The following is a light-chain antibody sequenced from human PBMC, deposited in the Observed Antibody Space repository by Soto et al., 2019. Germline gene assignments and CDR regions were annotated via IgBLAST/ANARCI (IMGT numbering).Light chain of an antibody. V-gene: IGKV3-15*01. CDR1: QSVSTN. Sequence: EIVMTQSPATLSVSPGERATLSCRASQSVSTNLAWYQQKPGLAPRLLMYGASTRATGIPARFSGSGSGTEFTLTISSLQSEDVAVYYCQQYHNWPPYTFGQGTKLEIK. J-gene: IGKJ2*01. CDR2: GAS. CDR3: QQYHNWPPYT.